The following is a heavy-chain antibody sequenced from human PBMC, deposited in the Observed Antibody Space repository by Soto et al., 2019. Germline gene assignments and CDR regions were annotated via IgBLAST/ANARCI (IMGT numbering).Heavy chain of an antibody. D-gene: IGHD1-26*01. J-gene: IGHJ4*02. CDR1: GFIFNEYG. V-gene: IGHV3-33*01. Sequence: QVQLVESGGGVVQPGRSLRLSCAASGFIFNEYGMHWVRQAPGKGLEWVAVIWYDGSNKYYADSVRGRVTFSRDNSRNTMSLQMNSLRVEDTAMYYCARWGCSGSNCNLNQRSFDLWGQGTLVTVSS. CDR2: IWYDGSNK. CDR3: ARWGCSGSNCNLNQRSFDL.